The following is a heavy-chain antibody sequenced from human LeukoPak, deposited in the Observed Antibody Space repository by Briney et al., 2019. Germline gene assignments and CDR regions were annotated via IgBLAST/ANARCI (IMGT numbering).Heavy chain of an antibody. D-gene: IGHD2-2*01. CDR1: GFTFSSYG. V-gene: IGHV3-30*18. CDR2: ISFDGSSK. Sequence: PGGSLRLSCAASGFTFSSYGMHWVRQAPGKGLEWVAVISFDGSSKDYAQSVKGRFTISRDNSKNTLYLQMNSLRVEDTAVYYCAKAADQYYYYYFYYMDVWGKGTTVTVSS. J-gene: IGHJ6*03. CDR3: AKAADQYYYYYFYYMDV.